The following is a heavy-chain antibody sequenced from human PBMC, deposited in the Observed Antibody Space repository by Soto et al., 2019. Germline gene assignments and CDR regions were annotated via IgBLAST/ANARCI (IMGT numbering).Heavy chain of an antibody. V-gene: IGHV4-34*01. CDR2: INHSGST. D-gene: IGHD4-17*01. J-gene: IGHJ5*02. CDR3: ARKVRTTVSDRWFDP. CDR1: GGSFSGYY. Sequence: SETLSLTCAVYGGSFSGYYWSWIRQPPGKGLEWIGEINHSGSTNYNPSLKSRVTISVDTSKNQFSLKLSSVTAADTAVYYCARKVRTTVSDRWFDPWGQGTLVTVSS.